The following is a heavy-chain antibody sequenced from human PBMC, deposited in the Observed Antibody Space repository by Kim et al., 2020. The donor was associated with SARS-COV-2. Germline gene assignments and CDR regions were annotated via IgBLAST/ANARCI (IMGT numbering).Heavy chain of an antibody. V-gene: IGHV3-48*02. Sequence: GGSLRLSCAASGFTLSSYNMNWVRQAPGKGLEWVSYISSSSSRYYADSVKGRFTISRDNAKNSLYLQMNSLRDEDTAVYYCARTLDYWGLGTLVTVSS. CDR2: ISSSSSR. CDR3: ARTLDY. CDR1: GFTLSSYN. J-gene: IGHJ4*02.